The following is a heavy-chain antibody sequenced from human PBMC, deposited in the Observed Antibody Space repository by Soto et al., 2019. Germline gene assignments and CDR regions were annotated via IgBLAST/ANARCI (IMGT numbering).Heavy chain of an antibody. CDR2: IYSSGST. V-gene: IGHV4-59*08. CDR1: GGSISNFF. CDR3: ARLPSVGDPGY. Sequence: PSETLSLTCTVSGGSISNFFWNWIRQPPGKGLEWIGYIYSSGSTSYDPSLKSRVTISVDTSENQFSLKLTSVTAADTAVYYCARLPSVGDPGYWGQGSLVTVS. D-gene: IGHD2-21*01. J-gene: IGHJ4*02.